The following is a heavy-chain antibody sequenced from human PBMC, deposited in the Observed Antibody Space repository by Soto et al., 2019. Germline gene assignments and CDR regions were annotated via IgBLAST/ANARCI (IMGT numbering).Heavy chain of an antibody. CDR3: AKEYNWNDYGMDV. Sequence: EVQLVESGGGLVQPGRSLRLSCAASGFTFDDYAMHWVRQAPGKGLEWVSGISWNSGSIGYADSVKGRFTISRDNAKNSLYLQMNSLRAEDTALYYCAKEYNWNDYGMDVWGQGTTVTVSS. J-gene: IGHJ6*02. CDR1: GFTFDDYA. V-gene: IGHV3-9*01. CDR2: ISWNSGSI. D-gene: IGHD1-20*01.